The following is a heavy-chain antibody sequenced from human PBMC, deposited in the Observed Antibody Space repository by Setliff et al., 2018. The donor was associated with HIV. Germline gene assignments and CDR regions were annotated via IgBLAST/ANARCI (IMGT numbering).Heavy chain of an antibody. CDR2: IYTSGST. CDR3: ASGEYSYGYRFDY. D-gene: IGHD5-18*01. Sequence: SETLSLTCTVSGGSMSTYYWSWIRQPPGKGLEWIGYIYTSGSTNYNPSLRSRVTISVDTSKNHFSLKLSSVTAADTAVYYCASGEYSYGYRFDYWGQGTLVTVSS. V-gene: IGHV4-59*01. CDR1: GGSMSTYY. J-gene: IGHJ4*02.